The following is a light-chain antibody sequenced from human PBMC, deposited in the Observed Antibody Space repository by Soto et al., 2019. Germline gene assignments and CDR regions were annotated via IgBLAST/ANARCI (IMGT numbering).Light chain of an antibody. J-gene: IGKJ1*01. CDR3: HQYNGSPRT. CDR1: QNISRS. CDR2: GTS. V-gene: IGKV3-15*01. Sequence: EIVMTQSPVTLSVSPGERATLSCRASQNISRSLAWYQQKPCQGPSLLIHGTSTRAGDVPARFSGGGSGTEFTLTITSLQSEDLAVYYCHQYNGSPRTFGQGNKVEI.